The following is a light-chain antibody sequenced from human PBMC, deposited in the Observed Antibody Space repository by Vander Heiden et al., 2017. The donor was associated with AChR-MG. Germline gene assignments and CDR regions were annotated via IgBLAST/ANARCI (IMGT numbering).Light chain of an antibody. J-gene: IGLJ2*01. Sequence: QSVLTQPPSVSRAPGQKVTIPCTGSSSNIGAGYDVHWYQQVPGTAPQLLIFDTATRPSGVPDRFSASKSGTSASLAITGLQAEDEADYYCQSYDSSLRGNVVFGGGTKLTVL. V-gene: IGLV1-40*01. CDR3: QSYDSSLRGNVV. CDR1: SSNIGAGYD. CDR2: DTA.